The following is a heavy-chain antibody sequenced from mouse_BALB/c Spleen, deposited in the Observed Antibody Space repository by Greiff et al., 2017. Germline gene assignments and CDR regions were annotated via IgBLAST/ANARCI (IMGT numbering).Heavy chain of an antibody. J-gene: IGHJ2*01. V-gene: IGHV5-6-5*01. CDR2: ISSGGST. Sequence: EVQVVESGGGLVKPGGSLKLSCAASGFTFSSYAMSWVRQTPEKRLEWVASISSGGSTYYPDSVMGRFTISRDNARNILYLQMSSLRSEDTAMYYCARGPTLDYWGQGTTLTVSS. D-gene: IGHD2-10*01. CDR3: ARGPTLDY. CDR1: GFTFSSYA.